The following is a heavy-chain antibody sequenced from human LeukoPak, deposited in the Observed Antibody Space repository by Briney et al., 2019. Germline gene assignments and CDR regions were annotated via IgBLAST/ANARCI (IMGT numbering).Heavy chain of an antibody. CDR3: AKDLRVVPAANDDDY. D-gene: IGHD2-2*01. J-gene: IGHJ4*02. V-gene: IGHV3-30*02. CDR2: IRYDGSNK. Sequence: GGSLRLSCAASGFTFSSYGMHWVRQAPGKGLEWVAFIRYDGSNKYCADSVKGRFTISGDNSKNTLYLQMNSLRAEDTAVYYCAKDLRVVPAANDDDYWGQGTLVTVSS. CDR1: GFTFSSYG.